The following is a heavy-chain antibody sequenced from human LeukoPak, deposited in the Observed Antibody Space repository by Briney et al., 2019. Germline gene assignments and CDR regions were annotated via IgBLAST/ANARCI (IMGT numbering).Heavy chain of an antibody. D-gene: IGHD1-26*01. CDR2: MNPNSGNT. CDR1: GYTFTSYD. V-gene: IGHV1-8*01. CDR3: ARVLSGSYSESYYYYMDV. Sequence: GASVKVSCKASGYTFTSYDINWVRQATGQGLEWMGWMNPNSGNTGYAQKFQGRVTMTRNTSISTAYMELSSLRSEDTAVYYCARVLSGSYSESYYYYMDVWGKGTTVTISS. J-gene: IGHJ6*03.